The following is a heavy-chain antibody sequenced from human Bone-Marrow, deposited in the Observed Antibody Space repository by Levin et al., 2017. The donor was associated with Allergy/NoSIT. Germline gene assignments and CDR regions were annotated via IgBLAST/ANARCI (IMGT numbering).Heavy chain of an antibody. CDR3: ARRHCSGGNCYHLDY. J-gene: IGHJ4*02. D-gene: IGHD2-15*01. Sequence: KVSCQGSGYSFTTYWIAWVRQLPGKGLECMGIIYPGDSDTRYSPSFQGQVTISADKSISTAYLQWSSLTASDTAMYFCARRHCSGGNCYHLDYWGQGTLVTVSS. V-gene: IGHV5-51*01. CDR2: IYPGDSDT. CDR1: GYSFTTYW.